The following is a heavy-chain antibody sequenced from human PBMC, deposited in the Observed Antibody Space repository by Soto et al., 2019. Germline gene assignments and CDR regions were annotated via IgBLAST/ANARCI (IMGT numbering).Heavy chain of an antibody. Sequence: ASVKVSCKASGYTFTSYYMHWVRQAPGRGLEWMGIINPSGGSTSYAQKFQGRVTMTRDTSTSTVYMELSSLRSEDTAVYYCARGRTGYPSDSTGYSSRGYSWFDPWGQGPLITASS. V-gene: IGHV1-46*01. CDR1: GYTFTSYY. D-gene: IGHD3-22*01. CDR3: ARGRTGYPSDSTGYSSRGYSWFDP. CDR2: INPSGGST. J-gene: IGHJ5*02.